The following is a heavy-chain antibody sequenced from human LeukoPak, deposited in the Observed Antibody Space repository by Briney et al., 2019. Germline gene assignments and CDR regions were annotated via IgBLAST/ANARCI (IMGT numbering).Heavy chain of an antibody. J-gene: IGHJ4*02. D-gene: IGHD3-3*01. CDR2: ISGSGTAT. CDR1: GFVFSNYA. Sequence: PGGSLRLSCAASGFVFSNYAMTWVRQAPGKGLEWVSSISGSGTATYYADSVKGRFIISRDNSKNSVFLQMNRLRGEDTAVYYCANWRDIWSGYGFDSWGQGTLVTVSS. CDR3: ANWRDIWSGYGFDS. V-gene: IGHV3-23*01.